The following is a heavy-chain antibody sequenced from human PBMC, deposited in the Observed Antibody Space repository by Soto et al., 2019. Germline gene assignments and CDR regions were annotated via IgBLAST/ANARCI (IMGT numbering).Heavy chain of an antibody. CDR3: ARQTVHYYDSSGYPRRDAFDI. CDR2: IDPSDSYT. CDR1: GYSFTSYW. D-gene: IGHD3-22*01. Sequence: GESLKISCKGSGYSFTSYWISWVRQMPGKGLEWMGRIDPSDSYTNYSPSFQGHVTISADKSISTAYLQWSSLKASDTAMYYCARQTVHYYDSSGYPRRDAFDIWGQGTMVTVSS. V-gene: IGHV5-10-1*01. J-gene: IGHJ3*02.